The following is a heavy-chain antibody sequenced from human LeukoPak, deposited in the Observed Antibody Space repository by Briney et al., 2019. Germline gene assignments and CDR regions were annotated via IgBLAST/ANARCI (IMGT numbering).Heavy chain of an antibody. V-gene: IGHV3-23*01. CDR3: ARLDGYLDYFDY. CDR1: GFSFSNYA. D-gene: IGHD5-24*01. CDR2: ISGSGGTT. Sequence: GGSLRLSCAASGFSFSNYAMSWVRQAPGKGLEWVSGISGSGGTTYYADSVKGHFTISRDNSKNTLYLQMNSLRAEDTALYYCARLDGYLDYFDYWGQGTLVTVSS. J-gene: IGHJ4*02.